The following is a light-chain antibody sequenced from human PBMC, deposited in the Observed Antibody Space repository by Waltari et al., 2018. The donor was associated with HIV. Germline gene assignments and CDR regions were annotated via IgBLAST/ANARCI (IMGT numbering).Light chain of an antibody. CDR3: TTYTATDSLL. Sequence: SALTQPPSVSGSPGQSVTISCTGTSSDFDLHHFLSWYQQHPGRAPQLIIFGVNYRPSGISSRFSASKSGDTASLTISGLQSGDEADYYCTTYTATDSLLIGSGTKLTVL. CDR1: SSDFDLHHF. J-gene: IGLJ2*01. CDR2: GVN. V-gene: IGLV2-14*01.